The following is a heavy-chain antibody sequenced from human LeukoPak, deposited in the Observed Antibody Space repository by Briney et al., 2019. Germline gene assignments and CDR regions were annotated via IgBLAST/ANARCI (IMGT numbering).Heavy chain of an antibody. V-gene: IGHV3-23*01. CDR1: GFTFSSYG. CDR2: ITYSGGNT. CDR3: AKDGTGCGGDCYSDY. J-gene: IGHJ4*02. D-gene: IGHD2-21*02. Sequence: GGSLRLSCAASGFTFSSYGMSWVRQAPGKGPEWVSAITYSGGNTYYADSVKGRFTISRDNSKNTLYLQMNSLRAEDTAVYYCAKDGTGCGGDCYSDYWGQGTLVTVSS.